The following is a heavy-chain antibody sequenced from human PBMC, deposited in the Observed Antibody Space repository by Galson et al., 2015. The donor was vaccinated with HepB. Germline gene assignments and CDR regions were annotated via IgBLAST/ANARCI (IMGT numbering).Heavy chain of an antibody. CDR2: IGVSGANT. D-gene: IGHD5-18*01. CDR3: AKYSVLQLWPRGGYLDY. J-gene: IGHJ4*02. V-gene: IGHV3-23*01. CDR1: EFNLRNYA. Sequence: SLRLSCAASEFNLRNYAMSWARQAPGKGLEWVSSIGVSGANTYYADSVRGRLTISKDNSKNTLYLQMNSLGPEDTAVYYCAKYSVLQLWPRGGYLDYWGQGTLVTVSS.